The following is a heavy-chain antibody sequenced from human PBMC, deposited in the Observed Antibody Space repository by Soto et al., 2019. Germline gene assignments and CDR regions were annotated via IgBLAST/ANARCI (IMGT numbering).Heavy chain of an antibody. CDR2: ITFSGNTV. J-gene: IGHJ6*02. V-gene: IGHV3-11*01. Sequence: SLILSSAASVFTFSDSYMSWIRQAPGKGLEWISYITFSGNTVYYADSLKGRFTISRDNAKNSLYLQMNRLRAEDTAVYYCARVSWREKYGMDVWGQGT. CDR1: VFTFSDSY. CDR3: ARVSWREKYGMDV.